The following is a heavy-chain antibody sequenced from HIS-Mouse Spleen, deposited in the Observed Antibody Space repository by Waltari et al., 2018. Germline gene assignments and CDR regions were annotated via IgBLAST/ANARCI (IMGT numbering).Heavy chain of an antibody. D-gene: IGHD2-15*01. CDR2: IYYSGST. V-gene: IGHV4-39*07. Sequence: QLQLQESGPGLVKPSETLSLTCTVSVGPISSSRYSWGWIRQPPVKGLGWIGSIYYSGSTCDIPSLNGRVTISVDTAETHFSLRLRSVTAADTAVYYCARDPRYCSGGRCHSDAFDICGQGTMVTVSS. CDR1: VGPISSSRYS. CDR3: ARDPRYCSGGRCHSDAFDI. J-gene: IGHJ3*02.